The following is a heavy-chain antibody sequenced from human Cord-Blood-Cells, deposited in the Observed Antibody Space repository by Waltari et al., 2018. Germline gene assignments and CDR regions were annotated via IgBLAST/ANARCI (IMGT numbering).Heavy chain of an antibody. D-gene: IGHD6-6*01. CDR3: AGVQSREYSCSCFDY. Sequence: QVQLVQSGAEVKKPGASVKVSCKASGYTFTSSGISWVRQARGQGIEWMGWSGATKDNTTHAHKVKVRVTMTTDTSSRTAHLELGGHRSDDPGVYYCAGVQSREYSCSCFDYWGQGTLVTVSS. J-gene: IGHJ4*02. CDR2: SGATKDNT. V-gene: IGHV1-18*01. CDR1: GYTFTSSG.